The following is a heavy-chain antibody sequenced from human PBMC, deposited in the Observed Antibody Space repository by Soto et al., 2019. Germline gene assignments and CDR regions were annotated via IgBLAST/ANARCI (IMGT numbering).Heavy chain of an antibody. CDR2: TYYRSKWYN. D-gene: IGHD6-13*01. CDR1: GDSVSSNSAA. V-gene: IGHV6-1*01. CDR3: ARDRGIAAAGYYYYYYGMDV. Sequence: SQTLSLTCAISGDSVSSNSAAWNWIRQSPSRGLEWLGRTYYRSKWYNDYAVSVKSRITINPDTSKNQFSLQLNSVTPEDTAVYYCARDRGIAAAGYYYYYYGMDVWGQGTTVTV. J-gene: IGHJ6*02.